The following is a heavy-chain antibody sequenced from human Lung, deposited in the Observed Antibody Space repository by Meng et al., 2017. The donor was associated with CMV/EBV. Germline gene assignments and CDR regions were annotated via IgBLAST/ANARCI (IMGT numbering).Heavy chain of an antibody. V-gene: IGHV1-18*01. CDR1: GYTFTSYG. Sequence: QLQLVQYGAEVKKPGASAKVSCKASGYTFTSYGISWVRQAPGQGLEWMGWISAYNGNTNYAQKLQGRITMTTDTSTSTAYMELRSLRSDDTAVYYCAASSSSWYQNWFDPWGQGTLVTVSS. D-gene: IGHD6-13*01. CDR2: ISAYNGNT. J-gene: IGHJ5*02. CDR3: AASSSSWYQNWFDP.